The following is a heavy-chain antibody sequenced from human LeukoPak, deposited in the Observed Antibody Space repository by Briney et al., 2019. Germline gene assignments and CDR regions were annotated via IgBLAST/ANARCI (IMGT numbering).Heavy chain of an antibody. Sequence: PGGSLRLSCAASGFTFSSYAMHWVRQAPGKGLEWVAVISYDGSNKYYADSVKGRFTISRDNSKNTLYLQMSSLRAEDTAVYFCAKKFPGMPAPIDHWGQGALVTVSS. D-gene: IGHD2-2*01. V-gene: IGHV3-30-3*02. J-gene: IGHJ4*02. CDR2: ISYDGSNK. CDR3: AKKFPGMPAPIDH. CDR1: GFTFSSYA.